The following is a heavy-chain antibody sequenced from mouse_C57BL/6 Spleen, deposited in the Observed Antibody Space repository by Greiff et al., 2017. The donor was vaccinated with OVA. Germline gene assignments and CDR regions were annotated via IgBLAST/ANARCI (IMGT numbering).Heavy chain of an antibody. Sequence: VQRVESGPELVKPGASVKISCKASGYAFSSSWMNWVKQRPGKGLEWIGRIYPGDGDTNYNGKFKGKATLTADKSSSTAYMQLSSLTSEDSAVYFCARNDGYYHFDYWGQGTTLTVSS. D-gene: IGHD2-3*01. CDR2: IYPGDGDT. CDR3: ARNDGYYHFDY. V-gene: IGHV1-82*01. J-gene: IGHJ2*01. CDR1: GYAFSSSW.